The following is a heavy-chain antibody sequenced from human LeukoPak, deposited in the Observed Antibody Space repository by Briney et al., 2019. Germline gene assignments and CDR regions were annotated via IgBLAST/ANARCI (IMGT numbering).Heavy chain of an antibody. J-gene: IGHJ4*02. CDR1: GGSISSSSYY. CDR3: TRDFQGFDY. Sequence: SETLSLTCTVSGGSISSSSYYWGWIRQPPGKGLEWIGSIYYSGSTYYNPSLKSRVTISVDTSKNQFSLKLSSVTAADTAVYYCTRDFQGFDYWGQGTLVTVSS. V-gene: IGHV4-39*07. CDR2: IYYSGST.